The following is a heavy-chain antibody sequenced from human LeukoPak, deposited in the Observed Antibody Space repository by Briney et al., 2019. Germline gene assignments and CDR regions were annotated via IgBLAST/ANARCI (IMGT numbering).Heavy chain of an antibody. CDR3: ARDRLPRGAGAWFDP. V-gene: IGHV4-61*02. J-gene: IGHJ5*02. CDR1: GGSISSSSYY. D-gene: IGHD2-21*02. Sequence: PSETLSLTCTVSGGSISSSSYYWGWIRQPAGKGLEWIGRIYTSETTTYNPSLKSRVTMSIDTSKNQISLNLSSVTAADTAVYYCARDRLPRGAGAWFDPWGQGTLVTVSS. CDR2: IYTSETT.